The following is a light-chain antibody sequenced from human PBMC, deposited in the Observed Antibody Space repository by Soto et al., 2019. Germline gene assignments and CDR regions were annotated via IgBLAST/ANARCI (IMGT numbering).Light chain of an antibody. J-gene: IGLJ1*01. CDR2: DVS. Sequence: QSALTQPASVSGSPGQSGTISCTGTSSDVGGYDFVSWHQQHPGKAPKRLIYDVSNRPSGVSNRFSCSKSGNTAALTISGLQAEDEADYYCSSYTSSSTSYVFGTGTKVTVL. CDR3: SSYTSSSTSYV. CDR1: SSDVGGYDF. V-gene: IGLV2-14*01.